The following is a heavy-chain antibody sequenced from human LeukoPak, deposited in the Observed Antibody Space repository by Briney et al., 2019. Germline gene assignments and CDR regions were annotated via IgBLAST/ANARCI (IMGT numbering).Heavy chain of an antibody. CDR1: GFTFSSYS. D-gene: IGHD2-8*01. CDR3: ARDGTLYCSNGVCPDY. Sequence: PGGSLRLSCAASGFTFSSYSMNWVRQAPGKGLEWVSSISSSSSYIYYADSVKGRFTISRDNAKNSLYLQMNSLRAEDTAVYYCARDGTLYCSNGVCPDYWGQGTLVTVSA. V-gene: IGHV3-21*01. CDR2: ISSSSSYI. J-gene: IGHJ4*02.